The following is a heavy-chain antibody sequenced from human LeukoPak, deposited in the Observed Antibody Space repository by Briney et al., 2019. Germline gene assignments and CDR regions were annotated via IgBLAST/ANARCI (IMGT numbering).Heavy chain of an antibody. CDR3: AKGGIHYDILTGYRMAYYFDY. D-gene: IGHD3-9*01. CDR1: GFRFSSYE. CDR2: IGNTGRTI. J-gene: IGHJ4*02. Sequence: GGSLRLSCAASGFRFSSYEMNWVRQAPGRGLEWVSYIGNTGRTIYYVDSVKGRFTISRDNSKNTLYLQMNSLRAEDTAVYYCAKGGIHYDILTGYRMAYYFDYWGQGTLVTVSS. V-gene: IGHV3-48*03.